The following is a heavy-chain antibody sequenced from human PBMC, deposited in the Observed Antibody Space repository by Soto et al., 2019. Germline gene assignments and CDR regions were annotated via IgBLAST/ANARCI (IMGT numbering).Heavy chain of an antibody. CDR2: IIPIFGTA. CDR1: GGTFSSYA. D-gene: IGHD3-22*01. J-gene: IGHJ2*01. CDR3: AARRSGYHIPGYFDL. V-gene: IGHV1-69*12. Sequence: QVQLVQSGAEVKKPGSSVKVSFKASGGTFSSYAISWVRQAPGQGLEWMGGIIPIFGTANYAQKFQGRVTITADESTSTAYLERSRLRSEDTAVYYCAARRSGYHIPGYFDLCGRGTLVTVSS.